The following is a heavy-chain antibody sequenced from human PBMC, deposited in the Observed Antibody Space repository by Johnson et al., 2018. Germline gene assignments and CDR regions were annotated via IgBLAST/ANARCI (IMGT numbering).Heavy chain of an antibody. CDR1: GFDFSKYG. J-gene: IGHJ4*02. D-gene: IGHD2-21*02. CDR3: AREFRGVMLTASRLDD. V-gene: IGHV3-23*04. Sequence: VQLVESGGGLVQPGGSLRLSCAASGFDFSKYGMTWVRQAPGKGLEWISDITESGDKSYYADSVQGRFTVSRDNSKHTLYLQMNRLRAEETAFYFRAREFRGVMLTASRLDDWGQRTLVTVSS. CDR2: ITESGDKS.